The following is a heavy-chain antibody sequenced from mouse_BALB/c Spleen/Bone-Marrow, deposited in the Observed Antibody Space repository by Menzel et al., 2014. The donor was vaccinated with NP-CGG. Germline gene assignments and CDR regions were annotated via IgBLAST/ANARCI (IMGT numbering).Heavy chain of an antibody. J-gene: IGHJ3*01. Sequence: DVKLVESGGGLVKPGGSLKLSCAASGFTFSSYAMSWVRQTPEKRLEWVASINNGGSTYYPDSVKGRFTISRDNARNILFLQMSSLRSEDMAMYYCARERDYDWFAYWGQGTLVTVSA. V-gene: IGHV5-6-5*01. CDR2: INNGGST. CDR3: ARERDYDWFAY. CDR1: GFTFSSYA. D-gene: IGHD2-4*01.